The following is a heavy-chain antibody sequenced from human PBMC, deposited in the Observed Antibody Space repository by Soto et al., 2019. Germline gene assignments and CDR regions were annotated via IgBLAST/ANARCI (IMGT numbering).Heavy chain of an antibody. CDR2: IYWDDDQ. Sequence: QITLKESGPTQVKPTQTLTLTCTFSGFSLSTSGVGVAWIRQPPGKALEWLAVIYWDDDQRYSPSLRNRLTVTKDTSKNQVVRTMTDMDPVDTGTYFCARRRIYNGYDSWGQGTLVTVSS. V-gene: IGHV2-5*02. CDR3: ARRRIYNGYDS. CDR1: GFSLSTSGVG. J-gene: IGHJ1*01. D-gene: IGHD5-12*01.